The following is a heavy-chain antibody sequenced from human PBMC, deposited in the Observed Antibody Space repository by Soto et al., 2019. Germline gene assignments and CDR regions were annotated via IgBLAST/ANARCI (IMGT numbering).Heavy chain of an antibody. V-gene: IGHV4-59*08. CDR2: IYYSGST. CDR3: ARKYDSSWCFDY. D-gene: IGHD6-13*01. J-gene: IGHJ4*02. Sequence: QVQLQESGPGLVKPSETLSLTCTVSGRSMINYHWSWIRQPPGKGLEWIGYIYYSGSTNYTPSLRCRVTIQVDTSRNRFSLNRTSVSAADTAVYYCARKYDSSWCFDYWGQGTLVTVSS. CDR1: GRSMINYH.